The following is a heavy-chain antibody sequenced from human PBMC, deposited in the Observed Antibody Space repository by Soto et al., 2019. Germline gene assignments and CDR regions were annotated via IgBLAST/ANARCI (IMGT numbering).Heavy chain of an antibody. D-gene: IGHD5-12*01. CDR2: MNPNSGNT. V-gene: IGHV1-8*01. Sequence: ASVKVSCKASGYTFTSYDINWVRQATGQGLEWMGWMNPNSGNTGYAQKFQGRVTMTRNTSISTAYMELSSLRSEDTAVYYCATDSTDGGGDIGYWGQGTLVTVSS. CDR3: ATDSTDGGGDIGY. J-gene: IGHJ4*02. CDR1: GYTFTSYD.